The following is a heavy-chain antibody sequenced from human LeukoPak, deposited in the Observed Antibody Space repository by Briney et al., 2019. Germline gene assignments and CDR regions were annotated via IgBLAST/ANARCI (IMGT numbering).Heavy chain of an antibody. J-gene: IGHJ5*02. CDR2: INHSGST. Sequence: PSETLSLTCAVYGGSFSGYYWSWIRQPPGKGLEWIGEINHSGSTNYNPSLESRVTISVDTSKNQFSLKLSSVTAADTAVYYCARGLGYYDSSGAWGQGTLVTVSS. D-gene: IGHD3-22*01. CDR1: GGSFSGYY. CDR3: ARGLGYYDSSGA. V-gene: IGHV4-34*01.